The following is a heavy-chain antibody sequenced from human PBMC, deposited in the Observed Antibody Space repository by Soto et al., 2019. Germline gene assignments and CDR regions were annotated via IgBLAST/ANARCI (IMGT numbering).Heavy chain of an antibody. V-gene: IGHV1-8*01. CDR1: GDTFIKYD. J-gene: IGHJ4*01. CDR3: ATHLRRWCGEPRGYVDH. Sequence: ASVKVSCKASGDTFIKYDINWVRQAAGQGLEWMGWMNPSNGNAGYAQNFRGRVTMTSNTSITTAYMELSGLRYEDTAVYYCATHLRRWCGEPRGYVDHWG. D-gene: IGHD3-10*01. CDR2: MNPSNGNA.